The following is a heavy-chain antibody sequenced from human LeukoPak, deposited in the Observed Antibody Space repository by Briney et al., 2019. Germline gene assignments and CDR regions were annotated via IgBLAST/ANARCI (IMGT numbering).Heavy chain of an antibody. CDR1: GFTFSSYE. CDR3: ARVGLGASLDAFDI. Sequence: PGGSLRLSCAASGFTFSSYEMNWVRQAPGEGLEWVSYISSSGSTIYYADSVKGRFTISRDNAKNSLYLQMNGLRAEDTAVYYCARVGLGASLDAFDIWGQGTMVTVSS. J-gene: IGHJ3*02. D-gene: IGHD3-10*01. CDR2: ISSSGSTI. V-gene: IGHV3-48*03.